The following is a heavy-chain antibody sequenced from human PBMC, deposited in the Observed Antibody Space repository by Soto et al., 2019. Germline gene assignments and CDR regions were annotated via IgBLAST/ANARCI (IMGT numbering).Heavy chain of an antibody. CDR3: SRAGILTTPYYTDY. Sequence: EVQLVESGGGLVQPEGSLRLSCAASGFTFSDYYMDWVRQAPGKGLEWVGRVRNKVNSYTTEYAASVKGRFTVSRDDSRNSVYLQMNSLKTGDTAMYYCSRAGILTTPYYTDYWGLGTVVTVSS. D-gene: IGHD2-21*01. J-gene: IGHJ4*02. CDR1: GFTFSDYY. CDR2: VRNKVNSYTT. V-gene: IGHV3-72*01.